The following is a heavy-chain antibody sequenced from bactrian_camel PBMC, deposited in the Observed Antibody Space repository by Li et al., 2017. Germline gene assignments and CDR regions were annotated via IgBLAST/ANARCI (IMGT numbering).Heavy chain of an antibody. CDR1: GFNFDWFY. V-gene: IGHV3S40*01. Sequence: VQLVESGGGLVQPGGSLRLSCAASGFNFDWFYMHWGRQAPGKGLERVATVNGRNTATYYADSVKGRFTISRDNAKNTITLQMNDLKTEDTAVYYCATPILIGAWNYQYGMHYWGTGTQVTVS. J-gene: IGHJ7*01. CDR2: VNGRNTAT.